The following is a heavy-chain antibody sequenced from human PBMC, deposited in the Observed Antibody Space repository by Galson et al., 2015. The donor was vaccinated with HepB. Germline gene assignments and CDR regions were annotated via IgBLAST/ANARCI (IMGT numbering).Heavy chain of an antibody. V-gene: IGHV4-61*01. CDR3: ARSRDYFHY. J-gene: IGHJ4*02. CDR2: IYYSGST. CDR1: GGSVSSGSYY. Sequence: ETLSLTCTVSGGSVSSGSYYWSWIRQPPGKGLEWIGYIYYSGSTNYNPSLKSRVTISVDTSKNQFSLKLSSVTAADTAVYYCARSRDYFHYWGQGTLVTVSS.